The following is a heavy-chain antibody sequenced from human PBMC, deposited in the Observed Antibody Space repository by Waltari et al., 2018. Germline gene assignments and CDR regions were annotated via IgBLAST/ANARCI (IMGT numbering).Heavy chain of an antibody. D-gene: IGHD3-16*02. CDR3: ARGCGGYDYVWGSYRLCNFFDY. Sequence: QVQLQQWGAGLLKPSETLSLTCAVYGGSFSGYYWSWIRQPPGKGLEWIGEINHSGSTNYNPSLKSRVTISVDTSKNQFSLKLSSVTAADTAVYYCARGCGGYDYVWGSYRLCNFFDYWGQGTLVTVSS. V-gene: IGHV4-34*01. J-gene: IGHJ4*02. CDR2: INHSGST. CDR1: GGSFSGYY.